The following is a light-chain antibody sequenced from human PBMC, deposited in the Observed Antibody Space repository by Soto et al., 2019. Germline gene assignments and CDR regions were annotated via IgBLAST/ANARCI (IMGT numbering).Light chain of an antibody. J-gene: IGKJ4*01. V-gene: IGKV1-33*01. Sequence: DIQMTQSPSSLSASIGDSVTISCQASQDINIYLNWYQQKPGTAPKLLIYDASNLQTGVPSRFSASGSGTCFTFTITSLQPEDIATYFCQQFDNLPLTFGGGTKVEIK. CDR1: QDINIY. CDR3: QQFDNLPLT. CDR2: DAS.